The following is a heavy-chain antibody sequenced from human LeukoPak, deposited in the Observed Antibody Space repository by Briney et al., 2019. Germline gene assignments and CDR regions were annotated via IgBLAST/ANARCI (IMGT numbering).Heavy chain of an antibody. V-gene: IGHV6-1*01. CDR1: GDIVSSDSAA. D-gene: IGHD1-26*01. Sequence: SQTLSLTCAFSGDIVSSDSAAWNWIRQSPSRGLEWLARTYFRSKWYYDYALAVKGRITINPDTSKNQFSLQLNSVTPEDTAVYFCARDPVGGSTIFDSWGQGTLVTVSS. CDR3: ARDPVGGSTIFDS. CDR2: TYFRSKWYY. J-gene: IGHJ4*02.